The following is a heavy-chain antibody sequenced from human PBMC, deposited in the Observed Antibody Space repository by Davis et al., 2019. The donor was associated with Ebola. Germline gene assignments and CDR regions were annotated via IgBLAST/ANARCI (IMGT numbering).Heavy chain of an antibody. CDR3: ARGGSYPIAWYYYGMDV. CDR1: GYTFTSYY. CDR2: INPSGGST. V-gene: IGHV1-46*01. J-gene: IGHJ6*02. Sequence: ASVKVSCKASGYTFTSYYMHWVRQAPGQGLEWMGIINPSGGSTSYAQKFQGRVTMTRDTSTSTVYVELSSLRSEDTAVYFCARGGSYPIAWYYYGMDVWGQGTTVTVSS. D-gene: IGHD3-10*01.